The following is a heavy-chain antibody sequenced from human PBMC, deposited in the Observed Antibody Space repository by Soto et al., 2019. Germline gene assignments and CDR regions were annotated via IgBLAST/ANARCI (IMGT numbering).Heavy chain of an antibody. D-gene: IGHD2-21*02. CDR3: ARDLWGYCGADCYPLDV. CDR2: MYNTGST. V-gene: IGHV4-59*01. Sequence: PSETLSLTCTVSGGSISSYYWSWIRQPPGKGLEWIGYMYNTGSTIYNPSLKRRVTISVDTSKNQFSLKLNSVTAADTAVYNCARDLWGYCGADCYPLDVWGQGTTVTVSS. CDR1: GGSISSYY. J-gene: IGHJ6*02.